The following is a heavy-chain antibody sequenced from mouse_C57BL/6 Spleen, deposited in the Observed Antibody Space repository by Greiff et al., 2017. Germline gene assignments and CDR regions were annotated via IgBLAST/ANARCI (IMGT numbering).Heavy chain of an antibody. CDR3: ARNEHHYGSRGNYFDY. CDR1: GYAFSSYW. J-gene: IGHJ2*01. D-gene: IGHD1-1*01. Sequence: QVQLQQSGAELVKPGASVKISCKASGYAFSSYWMNWVKQRPGKGLEWIGQIYPGDGDTNYNGKFKGKATLTADKSSSTAYMQLSSLTSEDSAVYFCARNEHHYGSRGNYFDYWGQGTTLTVSS. CDR2: IYPGDGDT. V-gene: IGHV1-80*01.